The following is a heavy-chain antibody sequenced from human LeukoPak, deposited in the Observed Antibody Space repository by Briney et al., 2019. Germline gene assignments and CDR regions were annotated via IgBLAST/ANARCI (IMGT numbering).Heavy chain of an antibody. CDR2: MNPNSGNT. CDR3: ARSMVRGAPNWFDP. Sequence: ASVKVSCKASGYTFTSYDINWVRQATGQGLEWMGWMNPNSGNTGYAQKFQGRVAMTRNTSISTAYMELSSLRFEDTAVYYCARSMVRGAPNWFDPWGQGTLVTVSS. V-gene: IGHV1-8*01. J-gene: IGHJ5*02. D-gene: IGHD3-10*01. CDR1: GYTFTSYD.